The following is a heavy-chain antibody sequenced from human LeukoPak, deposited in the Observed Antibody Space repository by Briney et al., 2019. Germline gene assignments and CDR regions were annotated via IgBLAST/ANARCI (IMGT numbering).Heavy chain of an antibody. D-gene: IGHD3-9*01. J-gene: IGHJ5*02. CDR1: GFTFSSYG. Sequence: PGGSLRLSCAASGFTFSSYGMHWVRQAPGKGLEWVAVIWYDGSNKYYADSVKGRFTISRDNSKNTLYLQMNSLRAEDTAVYYCARDLLPRRPITIFYNWFDPWGEGTLVTVSS. V-gene: IGHV3-33*01. CDR3: ARDLLPRRPITIFYNWFDP. CDR2: IWYDGSNK.